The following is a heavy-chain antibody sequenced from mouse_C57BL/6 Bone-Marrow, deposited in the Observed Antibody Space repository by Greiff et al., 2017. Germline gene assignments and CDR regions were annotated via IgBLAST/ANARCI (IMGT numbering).Heavy chain of an antibody. CDR1: GFTFSSYG. V-gene: IGHV5-6*01. CDR3: ARQRYSAGWVAY. CDR2: ISSGGSYT. Sequence: EVQLVESGGALVKPGGSLKLSCAASGFTFSSYGMSWVRQTPDKRLEWVATISSGGSYTYYPDSVKGRFTISRDNAKNTLYLQMSSLKSEDTAMYYCARQRYSAGWVAYWGQGTLVTVSA. D-gene: IGHD3-2*02. J-gene: IGHJ3*01.